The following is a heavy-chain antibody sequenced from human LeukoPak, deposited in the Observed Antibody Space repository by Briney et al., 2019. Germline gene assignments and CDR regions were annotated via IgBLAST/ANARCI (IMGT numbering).Heavy chain of an antibody. J-gene: IGHJ4*02. V-gene: IGHV1-69*13. CDR1: GGTFSSYA. Sequence: SVKVSCKASGGTFSSYAISWVRQAPGQGLEWMGGIIPIFGTANYAQKFQGRVTITADESTSTAYMELSSLRSDDTAVYYCARLLTSGDYWGQGTLVTVSS. CDR2: IIPIFGTA. CDR3: ARLLTSGDY. D-gene: IGHD3-9*01.